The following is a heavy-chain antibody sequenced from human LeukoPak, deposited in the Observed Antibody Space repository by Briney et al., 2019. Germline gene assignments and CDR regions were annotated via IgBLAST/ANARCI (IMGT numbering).Heavy chain of an antibody. CDR1: GGSISSYY. D-gene: IGHD4-17*01. CDR2: IYYSGST. CDR3: ASPLYGDYVEVRFDY. V-gene: IGHV4-59*01. Sequence: SSETLSLTCTVSGGSISSYYWSWIRQPPGKGLEWIGYIYYSGSTNYNPSLKSRVTISVDTSKNQFSLKLSSVTAADTAVYYCASPLYGDYVEVRFDYWGQGTLVTVSS. J-gene: IGHJ4*02.